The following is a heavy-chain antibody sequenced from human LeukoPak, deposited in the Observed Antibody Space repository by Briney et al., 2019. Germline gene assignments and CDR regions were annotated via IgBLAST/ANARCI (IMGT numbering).Heavy chain of an antibody. CDR1: GGSFSGYY. J-gene: IGHJ4*02. V-gene: IGHV4-34*01. D-gene: IGHD6-19*01. Sequence: PSETLSLTCAVYGGSFSGYYWSWIRQSPGKGLEWIGENNESGRTNYNPSLKSRVTISVDTSKNQFSLKLSSVTAADTAVYYCARGRSGWLAFDYWGQGILVTVSS. CDR3: ARGRSGWLAFDY. CDR2: NNESGRT.